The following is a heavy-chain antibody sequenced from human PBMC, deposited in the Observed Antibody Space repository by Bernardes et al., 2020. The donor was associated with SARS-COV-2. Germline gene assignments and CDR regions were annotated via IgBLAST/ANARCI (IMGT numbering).Heavy chain of an antibody. D-gene: IGHD3-10*01. V-gene: IGHV4-30-2*01. CDR1: GGSISSGGYS. J-gene: IGHJ6*02. CDR2: IYHGGST. Sequence: TLTLTCAVSGGSISSGGYSWIWIRQPPGKGLEWIGYIYHGGSTYYNPSLKSRVTISVDRSKNQFSLKLSSVTAADTAVYYCARALSGSGSYSPWYYYGMDVWGQGTTVSVSS. CDR3: ARALSGSGSYSPWYYYGMDV.